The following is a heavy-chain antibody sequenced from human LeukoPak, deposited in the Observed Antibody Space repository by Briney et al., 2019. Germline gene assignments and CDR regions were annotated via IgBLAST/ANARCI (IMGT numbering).Heavy chain of an antibody. J-gene: IGHJ5*02. CDR2: INPNSGGT. Sequence: ASVKVSCKASGYTFTGYYMHWVRQAPGQGLEWMGWINPNSGGTNYAQKFQGRVTMTRDTSISTAYMELSRLRSDDTAVYYCAREGSPRGVIIAVAGIWFDPWGQGTLVTVSS. CDR1: GYTFTGYY. V-gene: IGHV1-2*02. CDR3: AREGSPRGVIIAVAGIWFDP. D-gene: IGHD6-19*01.